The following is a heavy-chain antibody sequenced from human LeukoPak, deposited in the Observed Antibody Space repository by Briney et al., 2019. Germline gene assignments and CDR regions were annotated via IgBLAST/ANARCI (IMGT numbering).Heavy chain of an antibody. J-gene: IGHJ4*02. V-gene: IGHV1-18*01. Sequence: ASVKVSCKASGYTFTSYGISWVRQAPGQGLEWMGWISAYNGNTNYAQKLQGRVAMTTDTSTSTAYMELRSLRSDDTAVYYCARDLWDSSSYYFDYWGQGTLVTVSS. CDR2: ISAYNGNT. D-gene: IGHD6-13*01. CDR3: ARDLWDSSSYYFDY. CDR1: GYTFTSYG.